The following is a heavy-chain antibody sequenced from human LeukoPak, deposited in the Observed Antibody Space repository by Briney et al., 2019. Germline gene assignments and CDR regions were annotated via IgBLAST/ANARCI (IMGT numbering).Heavy chain of an antibody. CDR1: GYTFISYG. D-gene: IGHD6-13*01. CDR2: ISANKGDT. Sequence: ASLKVSCKTSGYTFISYGISWLRQAPGQGIEWMGWISANKGDTEYAQKFQGRLTVTRDTSTSTAYMELKRLKSDDTAVYYCATDRWSAAGPFDFWGQGTLVTVSS. V-gene: IGHV1-18*01. J-gene: IGHJ4*02. CDR3: ATDRWSAAGPFDF.